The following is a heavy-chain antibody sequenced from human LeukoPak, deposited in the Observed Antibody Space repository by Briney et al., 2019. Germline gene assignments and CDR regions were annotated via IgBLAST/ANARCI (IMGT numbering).Heavy chain of an antibody. CDR1: GFTFGSYA. V-gene: IGHV3-23*01. J-gene: IGHJ4*02. CDR3: AKTTTGYSSGRYPAWPIDY. CDR2: TFGSGGSA. Sequence: GGSLRLSCAASGFTFGSYAMYWVRQAPGKGLEWVSGTFGSGGSAHYAKGRFTISRDNSKNTVYLQMDSLRAEDTDTYYCAKTTTGYSSGRYPAWPIDYWGQGTLVTVSS. D-gene: IGHD2-15*01.